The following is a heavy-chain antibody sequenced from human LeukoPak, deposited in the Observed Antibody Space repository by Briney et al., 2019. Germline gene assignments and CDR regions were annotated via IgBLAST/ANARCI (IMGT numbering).Heavy chain of an antibody. Sequence: GGPLRLSCAASGFTFNNYWIHWVRQVPGKGLVWVSRINNDGSSASYVDSVEGRFTISRVNAKNTLFLQMNSLRAEDTAVYYCARRGTGHGMDVWDQGTTVIVSS. J-gene: IGHJ6*02. V-gene: IGHV3-74*01. CDR1: GFTFNNYW. CDR3: ARRGTGHGMDV. D-gene: IGHD1-1*01. CDR2: INNDGSSA.